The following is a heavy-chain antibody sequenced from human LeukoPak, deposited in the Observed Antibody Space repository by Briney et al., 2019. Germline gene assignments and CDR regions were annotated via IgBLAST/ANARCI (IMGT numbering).Heavy chain of an antibody. CDR3: ARQVTMVRGVIIPLHYFDY. Sequence: GESLKISCKGSGYSFTSYWIGWVRRMPGKGLEGMGIIYPGDSDTRYSPSFRGQVTISADKSISTAYLQWSSLKASDTAMYYCARQVTMVRGVIIPLHYFDYWGQGTLVTVSS. V-gene: IGHV5-51*01. J-gene: IGHJ4*02. D-gene: IGHD3-10*01. CDR1: GYSFTSYW. CDR2: IYPGDSDT.